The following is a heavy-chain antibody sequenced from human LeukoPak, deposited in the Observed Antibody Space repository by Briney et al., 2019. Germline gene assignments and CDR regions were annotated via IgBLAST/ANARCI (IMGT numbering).Heavy chain of an antibody. D-gene: IGHD3-3*01. CDR2: IYTSGST. J-gene: IGHJ4*02. CDR1: GGSISSYY. V-gene: IGHV4-4*07. Sequence: SETLSLTCTVSGGSISSYYWSWIRQPAGKGLEWIGRIYTSGSTNYNPSLKSRVTISIDKSKNHSSLNLSSVTAADTAVYYCARHNTIFGVLVPLDYWGQGTLVTVSS. CDR3: ARHNTIFGVLVPLDY.